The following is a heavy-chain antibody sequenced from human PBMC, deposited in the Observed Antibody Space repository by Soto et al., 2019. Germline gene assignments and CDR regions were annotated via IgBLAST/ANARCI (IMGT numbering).Heavy chain of an antibody. CDR3: ARDARGDEAPMDY. V-gene: IGHV1-2*04. D-gene: IGHD3-10*01. J-gene: IGHJ4*02. CDR1: GYTFTGYY. CDR2: IDPNSGGT. Sequence: QVQLVQSGAEVKKPGASVKVSCKASGYTFTGYYMHWVRQAPGQGLEWMGWIDPNSGGTNYAQKFQGWVTMTRDTXISTAYRELSRLRSDDTAVYYCARDARGDEAPMDYWGQGTLVTVSS.